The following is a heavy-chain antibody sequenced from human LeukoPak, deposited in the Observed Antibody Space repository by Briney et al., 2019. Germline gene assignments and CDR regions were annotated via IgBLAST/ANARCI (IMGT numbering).Heavy chain of an antibody. CDR2: IYYIGST. Sequence: SETLSLTCTVSGGSISSNNYYWGWIRQPPGKGLEWIGTIYYIGSTYYNPSLKSRVTISVDTSKNQFSLKLSSVTAADTAVYYCARAPTIAVAGVDYWGQGTLVTVSS. CDR1: GGSISSNNYY. V-gene: IGHV4-39*07. J-gene: IGHJ4*02. D-gene: IGHD6-19*01. CDR3: ARAPTIAVAGVDY.